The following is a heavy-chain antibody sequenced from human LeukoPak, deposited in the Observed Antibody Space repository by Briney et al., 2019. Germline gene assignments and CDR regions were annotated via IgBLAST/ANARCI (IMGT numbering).Heavy chain of an antibody. J-gene: IGHJ6*03. Sequence: VASVKVSCKASGYTFTSYDINWVRQATGQGPEWMGWMNPNSGNTGYAQKFQGRVTMTRNTSISTAYMELSSLRSEDTAVYYCARDGDDYYYYYMDVWGKGTTVTVSS. V-gene: IGHV1-8*01. CDR3: ARDGDDYYYYYMDV. CDR2: MNPNSGNT. CDR1: GYTFTSYD. D-gene: IGHD5-24*01.